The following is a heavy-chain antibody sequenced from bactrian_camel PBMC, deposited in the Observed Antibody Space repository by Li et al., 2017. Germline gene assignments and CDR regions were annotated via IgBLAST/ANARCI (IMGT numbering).Heavy chain of an antibody. V-gene: IGHV3S1*01. D-gene: IGHD6*01. Sequence: HVQLVESGGGSVQAGGSLRLSCAASGYTSRLNCMGWFRQAPGLEREGLATIYTGTLATYYADSVKGRFTISRDNARNTMYLQLNSLKTEDMAMYYCAKDWLGGSGQFGYWGQGTQVTVS. CDR3: AKDWLGGSGQFGY. CDR1: GYTSRLNC. J-gene: IGHJ6*01. CDR2: IYTGTLAT.